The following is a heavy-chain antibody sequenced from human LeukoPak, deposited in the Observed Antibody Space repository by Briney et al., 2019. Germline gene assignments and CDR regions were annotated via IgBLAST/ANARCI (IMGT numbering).Heavy chain of an antibody. V-gene: IGHV4-59*01. CDR2: IYYSGST. CDR3: ARAMKSIAARRYFDS. CDR1: GGSISSYY. Sequence: SETLSLTCTVSGGSISSYYWSWIRQPPGKGLEWIGYIYYSGSTNYNPSLKSRVTISVDTSKNQFSLKLSSVTAADTAVYYCARAMKSIAARRYFDSWGQGTLVTVSS. J-gene: IGHJ4*02. D-gene: IGHD6-6*01.